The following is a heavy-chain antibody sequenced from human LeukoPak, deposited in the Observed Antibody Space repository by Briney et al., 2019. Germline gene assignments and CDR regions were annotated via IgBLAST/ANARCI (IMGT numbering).Heavy chain of an antibody. CDR1: GYTLTELS. CDR3: ATAAMVSPRSLYYYYGMDV. Sequence: GASVKVSCKVSGYTLTELSMHWVRQAPGKGLEWMGGFDPEDGETIYAQKFQGRVTTTEDTSTDTAYMELSSLRSEDTAVYYCATAAMVSPRSLYYYYGMDVWGQGTTVTVSS. D-gene: IGHD5-18*01. CDR2: FDPEDGET. V-gene: IGHV1-24*01. J-gene: IGHJ6*02.